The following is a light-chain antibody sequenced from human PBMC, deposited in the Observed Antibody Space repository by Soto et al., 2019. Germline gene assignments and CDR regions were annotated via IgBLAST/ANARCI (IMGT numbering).Light chain of an antibody. CDR1: QSISIH. CDR2: GAS. J-gene: IGKJ5*01. Sequence: DIQMTQSPSSLSASVGDRVTITCRASQSISIHLNWYQQKPGKAPNLLIYGASSLKSGVPARFRGSGSGTDFTLTISSLQPEDFAIYYCQQTYTTPEITFGQGNDWRL. CDR3: QQTYTTPEIT. V-gene: IGKV1-39*01.